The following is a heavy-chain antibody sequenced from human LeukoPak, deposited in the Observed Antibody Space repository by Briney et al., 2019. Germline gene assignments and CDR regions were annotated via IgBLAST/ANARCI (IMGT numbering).Heavy chain of an antibody. V-gene: IGHV4-31*03. CDR1: GGSISSGGYY. Sequence: PSETLSLTCTVSGGSISSGGYYWSWIRQHPGKGLEWIGYIYYSGSTYYNPSLKSRVTISVDTSKNQFSLKLSSVTAADTAVYYCARDARGDSSTTNAFDIWGQGTMVTVSS. CDR3: ARDARGDSSTTNAFDI. J-gene: IGHJ3*02. CDR2: IYYSGST. D-gene: IGHD2-2*01.